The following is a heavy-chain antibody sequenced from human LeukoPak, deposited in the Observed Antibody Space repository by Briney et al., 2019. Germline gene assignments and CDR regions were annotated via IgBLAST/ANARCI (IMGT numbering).Heavy chain of an antibody. D-gene: IGHD3-16*02. J-gene: IGHJ4*02. CDR2: ISGSGGST. Sequence: GGSLRLSCAASGFTFSTYAMSWVRLAPGKGLEWVSGISGSGGSTYYADSVKGRFTISRDNSKNTLYLQMNSLRAEDTAVYYCAKDDVWGSYRYSGWDYWGQGTLVAVSS. CDR3: AKDDVWGSYRYSGWDY. CDR1: GFTFSTYA. V-gene: IGHV3-23*01.